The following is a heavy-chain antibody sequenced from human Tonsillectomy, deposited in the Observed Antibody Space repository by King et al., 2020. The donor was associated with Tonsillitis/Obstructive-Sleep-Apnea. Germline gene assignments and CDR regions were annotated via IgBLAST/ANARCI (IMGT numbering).Heavy chain of an antibody. D-gene: IGHD1-14*01. CDR1: GGSITSYY. CDR3: ARQYNPYNWFDP. Sequence: VQLQESGPGLVKPSETLSLTCTVSGGSITSYYWSWIRQPPGKGLEWIGYIYYSGTTKYNPSLKSRVTISVETSMDQFSLKLSSVTAADTAVYYCARQYNPYNWFDPWGQGTLVTVSS. CDR2: IYYSGTT. J-gene: IGHJ5*02. V-gene: IGHV4-59*08.